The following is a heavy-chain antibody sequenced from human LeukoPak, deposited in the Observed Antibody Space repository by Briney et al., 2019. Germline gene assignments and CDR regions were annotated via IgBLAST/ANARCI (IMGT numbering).Heavy chain of an antibody. CDR3: ARGEGYSGYDYEWFDP. J-gene: IGHJ5*02. Sequence: SETLSLTCTVSGGSISSYYWSWIRQPPGKGLEWIGYIYYSGSTNYNPSLKSRVTISVDTSKNQFSLKLGSVTAADTAVYYCARGEGYSGYDYEWFDPWGQGTLVTVSS. CDR2: IYYSGST. CDR1: GGSISSYY. D-gene: IGHD5-12*01. V-gene: IGHV4-59*01.